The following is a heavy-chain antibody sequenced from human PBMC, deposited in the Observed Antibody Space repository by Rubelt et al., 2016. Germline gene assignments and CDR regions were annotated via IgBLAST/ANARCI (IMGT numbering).Heavy chain of an antibody. CDR1: GGSISSYY. CDR2: VYYSGST. Sequence: QVQLQESGPGLVKPSETLSLTCTVSGGSISSYYWSWIRQPPGKGLEWIGYVYYSGSTHYNPSHTSRDTQTVETSKKPFSLRLSSVTAAYTAVYYCARGRVSSGWYRDYWGQGTLVIVSS. J-gene: IGHJ4*02. D-gene: IGHD6-19*01. CDR3: ARGRVSSGWYRDY. V-gene: IGHV4-59*01.